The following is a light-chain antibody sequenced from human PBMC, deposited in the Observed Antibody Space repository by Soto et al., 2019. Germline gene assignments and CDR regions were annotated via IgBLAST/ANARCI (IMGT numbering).Light chain of an antibody. J-gene: IGLJ3*02. Sequence: QSALTQPPSVSGTPGQRVTISCSGSNASVNWFQHVPGTAPKLLIYVNSQRPSGVPVRFSGAKSGTSASLAISGLQSEDEGDYDCSSWDADLNGPLFGGGTKLTVL. CDR3: SSWDADLNGPL. CDR1: NAS. V-gene: IGLV1-44*01. CDR2: VNS.